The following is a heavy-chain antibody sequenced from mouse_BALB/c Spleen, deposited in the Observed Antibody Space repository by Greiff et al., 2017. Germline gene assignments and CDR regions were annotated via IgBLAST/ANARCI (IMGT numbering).Heavy chain of an antibody. CDR2: ISYDGSN. CDR1: GYSITSGYY. D-gene: IGHD1-1*01. Sequence: ESGPSLVKPSQSLSLTCSVTGYSITSGYYWNWIRQFPGNKLEWMGYISYDGSNNYNPSLKNRISITRDTSKNQFFLKLNSVTTEDTATYYCARGGYGSSYVDYWGQGTTLTVSS. V-gene: IGHV3-6*02. CDR3: ARGGYGSSYVDY. J-gene: IGHJ2*01.